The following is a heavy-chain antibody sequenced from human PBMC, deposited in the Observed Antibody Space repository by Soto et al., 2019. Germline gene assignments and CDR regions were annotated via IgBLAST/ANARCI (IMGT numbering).Heavy chain of an antibody. D-gene: IGHD6-13*01. Sequence: QVQLVQSGAAVKKPGASVKVSCKTSGYSFTNYATHWVRQAPGQRLERMGWINAGNGNTKYSQKFQGRVTITRDTSANTAYMDLSSLTFEDTAVYYCARGWGGIATAGSRLDFWGQGALVTVSS. CDR1: GYSFTNYA. V-gene: IGHV1-3*01. CDR2: INAGNGNT. CDR3: ARGWGGIATAGSRLDF. J-gene: IGHJ4*02.